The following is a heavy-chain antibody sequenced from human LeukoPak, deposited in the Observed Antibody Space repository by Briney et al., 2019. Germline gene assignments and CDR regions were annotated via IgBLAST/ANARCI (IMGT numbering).Heavy chain of an antibody. CDR1: GDSVSNKDAA. D-gene: IGHD5-18*01. J-gene: IGHJ4*02. CDR3: ASGKDTAMVTFDY. CDR2: TYYRSKWSN. Sequence: SQTLSLTCAISGDSVSNKDAAWNWIRQSPSRGLEWLGRTYYRSKWSNDYAVSVKSRITINPDTSKNQFSLKLSSVTAADTAVYYCASGKDTAMVTFDYWGQGTLVTVSS. V-gene: IGHV6-1*01.